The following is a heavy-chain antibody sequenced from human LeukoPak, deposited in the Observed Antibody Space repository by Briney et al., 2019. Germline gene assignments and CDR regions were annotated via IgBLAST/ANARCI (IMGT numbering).Heavy chain of an antibody. CDR2: IGSSGSTI. D-gene: IGHD7-27*01. Sequence: GGSLRLSCEASGFTFSTYEMNWVRQTPGKGLEWVSCIGSSGSTIYYADSVKGRFTISRDNGKNSLYLHMNSLRAEDTAVYYCARDLNWETYWGQGTLVSVSS. V-gene: IGHV3-48*03. CDR1: GFTFSTYE. J-gene: IGHJ4*02. CDR3: ARDLNWETY.